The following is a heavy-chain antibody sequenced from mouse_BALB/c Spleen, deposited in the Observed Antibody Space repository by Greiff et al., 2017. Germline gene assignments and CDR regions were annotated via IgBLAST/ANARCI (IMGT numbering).Heavy chain of an antibody. J-gene: IGHJ2*01. CDR1: GFSLTSYG. CDR3: ARNGPVFSYYFDY. V-gene: IGHV2-2*02. Sequence: VKRVESGPGLVQPSQSLSITCTVSGFSLTSYGVHWVRQSPGKGLEWLGVIWSGGSTDYNAAFISRLSISKDNSKSQVFFKMNSLQANDTAIYYCARNGPVFSYYFDYWGQGTTLTVSS. CDR2: IWSGGST.